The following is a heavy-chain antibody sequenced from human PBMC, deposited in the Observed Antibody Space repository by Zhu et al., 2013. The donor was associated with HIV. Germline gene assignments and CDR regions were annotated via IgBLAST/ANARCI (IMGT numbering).Heavy chain of an antibody. CDR1: GCTLTNAL. D-gene: IGHD6-19*01. Sequence: QVQVVQSGAEEKRPGASVKVSCKASGCTLTNALVHWVRQAPGQGLEWMGKIDPDGTTVYTQEWQGRLTLTNDPSTATLYMELTTLKYEDTAIYYCARDLHTGWSMDYWGRGTLITVSS. J-gene: IGHJ4*02. V-gene: IGHV1-46*04. CDR3: ARDLHTGWSMDY. CDR2: IDPDGTT.